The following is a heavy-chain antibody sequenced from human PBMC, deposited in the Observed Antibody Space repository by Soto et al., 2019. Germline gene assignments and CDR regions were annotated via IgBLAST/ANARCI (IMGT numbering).Heavy chain of an antibody. Sequence: QVQLVQSGAEVKKPGSSVKVSCKASGGTFSSYTITWVRQATGQGLEWMGRIIPILGIANYAQKFQGRVTITADKSTSTACMELSRLGSEDTAVYYCARVSRREVRAVCGDSWFDPWGQGTLVTVSS. V-gene: IGHV1-69*02. CDR3: ARVSRREVRAVCGDSWFDP. CDR2: IIPILGIA. D-gene: IGHD3-10*01. CDR1: GGTFSSYT. J-gene: IGHJ5*02.